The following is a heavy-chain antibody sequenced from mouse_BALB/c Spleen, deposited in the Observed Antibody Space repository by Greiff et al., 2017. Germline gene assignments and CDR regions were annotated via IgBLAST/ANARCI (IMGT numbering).Heavy chain of an antibody. CDR2: INPSNGRT. D-gene: IGHD1-1*01. V-gene: IGHV1S81*02. J-gene: IGHJ4*01. CDR1: GYTFTSYW. CDR3: ARSIITTVVALYYYAMDY. Sequence: VQLQQPGAELVKPGASVKLSCKASGYTFTSYWMHWVKQRPGQGLEWIGEINPSNGRTNYNEKFKSKATLTVDKSSSTAYMQLSSLTSEDSAVYYCARSIITTVVALYYYAMDYWGQGTSVTVSS.